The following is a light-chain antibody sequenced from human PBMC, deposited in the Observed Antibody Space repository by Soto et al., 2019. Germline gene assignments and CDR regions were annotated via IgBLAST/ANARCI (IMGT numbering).Light chain of an antibody. CDR1: QSVLYSSNNKNY. CDR3: QQYDSTPPGLT. V-gene: IGKV4-1*01. CDR2: WAS. Sequence: DIVMNQSPDSLAVSLGERATINCKSSQSVLYSSNNKNYLAWYQQKPGQPPKLLIYWASTRESGVPDRFSGSGSGTDFTPTISSLQAEDVAVYYCQQYDSTPPGLTFGGGTKVEIK. J-gene: IGKJ4*01.